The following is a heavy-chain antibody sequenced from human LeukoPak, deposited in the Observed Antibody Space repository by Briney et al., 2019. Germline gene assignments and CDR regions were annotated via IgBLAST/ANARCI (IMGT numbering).Heavy chain of an antibody. J-gene: IGHJ6*02. CDR3: AKRPYGSDLYYFYGMDV. CDR2: ISYDGSNK. D-gene: IGHD3-10*01. Sequence: PGRSLRLSCAASGFTFSSYGMHWVRQAPGKGLEWVAVISYDGSNKYYADSVKGRFTISRDNSKNTLCLQMNSLRAEDTAVYYCAKRPYGSDLYYFYGMDVWGQGTTVTVSS. V-gene: IGHV3-30*18. CDR1: GFTFSSYG.